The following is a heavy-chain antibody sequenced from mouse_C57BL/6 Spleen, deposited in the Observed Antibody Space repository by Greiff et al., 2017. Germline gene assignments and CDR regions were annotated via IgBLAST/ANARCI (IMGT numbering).Heavy chain of an antibody. Sequence: QVQLKQPGAELVMPGASVKLSCKASGYTFTSYWMHWVKQRPGQGLEWIGEIDPSDSYTNYNQKFKGKSTLTVDKSSSTAYMQLSSLTSEDSAVYYCARYHYGTKGPFAYWGQVTLVTVSA. CDR1: GYTFTSYW. J-gene: IGHJ3*01. CDR3: ARYHYGTKGPFAY. V-gene: IGHV1-69*01. CDR2: IDPSDSYT. D-gene: IGHD2-1*01.